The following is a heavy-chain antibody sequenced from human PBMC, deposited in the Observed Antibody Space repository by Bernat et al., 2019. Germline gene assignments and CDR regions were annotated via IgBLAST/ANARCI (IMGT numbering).Heavy chain of an antibody. Sequence: EVQLVESGGGLVKPGGSLRLSCVASGFIFSSHNMNWVRQAPGKGLEWVAYISGSSGYIFYADSVKGRFTIFRDNAKNSLSLQLNSLRAEDTAVYYCASEEQLDLYYYYGMDVWGQGTTVTVSS. CDR2: ISGSSGYI. CDR1: GFIFSSHN. D-gene: IGHD6-13*01. V-gene: IGHV3-21*05. CDR3: ASEEQLDLYYYYGMDV. J-gene: IGHJ6*02.